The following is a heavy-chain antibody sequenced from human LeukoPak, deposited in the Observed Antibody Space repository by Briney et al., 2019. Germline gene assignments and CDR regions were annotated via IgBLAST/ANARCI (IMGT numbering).Heavy chain of an antibody. CDR3: ARDLSYYDSSGFTPHYYYGMDV. V-gene: IGHV3-64*04. CDR2: ISSNGGRT. D-gene: IGHD3-22*01. CDR1: GFTISSYA. J-gene: IGHJ6*02. Sequence: GGSLRLSCSASGFTISSYAMHWVSQAQGKGLDYVSAISSNGGRTYYADSVKGRFTISRDNSKNTLYLQMNSLRAEDTAVYYCARDLSYYDSSGFTPHYYYGMDVWGQGTTVTVSS.